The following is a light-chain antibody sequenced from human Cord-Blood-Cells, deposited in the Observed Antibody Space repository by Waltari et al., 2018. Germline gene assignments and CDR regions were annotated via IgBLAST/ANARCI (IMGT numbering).Light chain of an antibody. CDR3: QQYNNWPKT. CDR1: QSVSSN. J-gene: IGKJ1*01. CDR2: GAS. Sequence: EIVMTQSPSTLSVSRGERATLTCRASQSVSSNLAWYQQKPGQAPRPFIYGASTRATGIPARFSGSGSGTEFTLTISSLQSEDFAVYYCQQYNNWPKTFGQGTKVEI. V-gene: IGKV3-15*01.